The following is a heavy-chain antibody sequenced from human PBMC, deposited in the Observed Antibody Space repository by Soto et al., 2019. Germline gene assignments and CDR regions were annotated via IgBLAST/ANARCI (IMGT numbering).Heavy chain of an antibody. J-gene: IGHJ4*02. CDR3: ARRYGSCFDY. D-gene: IGHD5-18*01. CDR2: IYYSGST. Sequence: QVQLQESGPGLVKPSETLSLTCTVSGGSISSYYWSWIRQPPGKGLEWIGYIYYSGSTNYNPSLXSXAXTXLDTSKNQFSLKLSSVTAADTAVYYCARRYGSCFDYWGQGTLVTVSS. V-gene: IGHV4-59*08. CDR1: GGSISSYY.